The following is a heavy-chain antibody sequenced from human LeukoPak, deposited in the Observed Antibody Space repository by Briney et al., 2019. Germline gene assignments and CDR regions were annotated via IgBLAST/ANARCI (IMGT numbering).Heavy chain of an antibody. CDR2: IIPILGIA. D-gene: IGHD1-14*01. J-gene: IGHJ5*02. V-gene: IGHV1-69*04. CDR3: ASEVSGNRNWFDP. Sequence: SVKVSCKASGYTFTSYDINWVRQATGQGLEWMGRIIPILGIANYAQKFQGRVTITADKSTSTAYMELSSLRSEDTAVYYCASEVSGNRNWFDPWGQGTLVTVSS. CDR1: GYTFTSYD.